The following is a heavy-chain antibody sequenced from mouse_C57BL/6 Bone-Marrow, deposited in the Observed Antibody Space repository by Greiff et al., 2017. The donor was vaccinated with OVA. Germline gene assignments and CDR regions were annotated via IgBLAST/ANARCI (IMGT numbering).Heavy chain of an antibody. CDR2: ISYDGSN. CDR3: AREEGPDYFDY. CDR1: GYSITSGYY. Sequence: EVKLMESGPGLVKPSQSLSLTCSVTGYSITSGYYWNWIRQFPGNKLEWMGYISYDGSNNYNPSLKNRISITRDTSKNQFFLKLNSVTTEDTATYYCAREEGPDYFDYWGQGTTLTVSS. J-gene: IGHJ2*01. V-gene: IGHV3-6*01. D-gene: IGHD3-3*01.